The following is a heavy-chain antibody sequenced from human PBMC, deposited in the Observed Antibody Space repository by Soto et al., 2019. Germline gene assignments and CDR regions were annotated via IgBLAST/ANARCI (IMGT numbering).Heavy chain of an antibody. Sequence: EVQLLDSGGGLVQPGGSLRLSCAASGFTFRTYAMSWVRQAPGKGLEWVSTISESGTTYYANSVKGRFTISRDNSRNTLDLKMNSLRVEDTAVYYCAKGGEGSCSRTSCLYFSDSWGQGTLVTVSS. CDR2: ISESGTT. J-gene: IGHJ5*02. V-gene: IGHV3-23*01. CDR1: GFTFRTYA. D-gene: IGHD2-2*01. CDR3: AKGGEGSCSRTSCLYFSDS.